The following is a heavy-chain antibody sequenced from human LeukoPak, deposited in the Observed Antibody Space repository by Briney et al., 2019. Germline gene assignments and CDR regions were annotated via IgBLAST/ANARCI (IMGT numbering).Heavy chain of an antibody. CDR1: GFTFSSYS. V-gene: IGHV3-43*02. Sequence: PGESLRLSCAASGFTFSSYSMNWVRQAPGKGLEWVSRISVDGGNTYYADSVKRRFTISRDNSKNSLYLQMNSLRAEDTALYYCAKVEAAAPYYYYGMDVWGQGTTVTVSS. J-gene: IGHJ6*02. CDR3: AKVEAAAPYYYYGMDV. D-gene: IGHD6-13*01. CDR2: ISVDGGNT.